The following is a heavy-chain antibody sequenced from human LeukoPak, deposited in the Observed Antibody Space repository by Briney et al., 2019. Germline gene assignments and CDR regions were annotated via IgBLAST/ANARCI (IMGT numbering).Heavy chain of an antibody. CDR2: IYYSGST. D-gene: IGHD6-19*01. CDR1: GGSISCSSYY. J-gene: IGHJ4*02. CDR3: ARVEQWLVDLIGYFDY. Sequence: SETLSPTCTVSGGSISCSSYYWGWIRQPPGKGLEWIGSIYYSGSTYYNPSLKSRVTISVDTSKNQFSLKLSSVTAADTAVYYCARVEQWLVDLIGYFDYWGQGTLVTVSS. V-gene: IGHV4-39*01.